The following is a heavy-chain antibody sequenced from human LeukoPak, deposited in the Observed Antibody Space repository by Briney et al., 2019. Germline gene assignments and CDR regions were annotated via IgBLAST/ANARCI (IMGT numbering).Heavy chain of an antibody. V-gene: IGHV3-23*01. CDR3: AKGSTGGKVDWFDP. J-gene: IGHJ5*02. CDR2: FTAYGGT. CDR1: GFIFSDYT. Sequence: GGSLGLSCAASGFIFSDYTMMWVRRAPGKGLQWVATFTAYGGTYYAASVKGRFAISRDNSRDTVSLHMNSLRVEDTAMYYCAKGSTGGKVDWFDPWGPGTLVTVSS. D-gene: IGHD4-23*01.